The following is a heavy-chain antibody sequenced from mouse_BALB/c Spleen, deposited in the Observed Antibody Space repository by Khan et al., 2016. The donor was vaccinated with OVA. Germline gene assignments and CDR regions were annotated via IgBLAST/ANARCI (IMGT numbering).Heavy chain of an antibody. CDR3: AGFEASYYAMDY. Sequence: VELVESGPGLVAPSQSLSITCTVSGFSLTSYGVSWVRQPPGKGLEWLGVIWGDGITNFHSALISRLSISKDNSKSQVFLKLNSLQTDDTATYXCAGFEASYYAMDYWGQGTSVTVSS. CDR1: GFSLTSYG. CDR2: IWGDGIT. V-gene: IGHV2-3*01. D-gene: IGHD6-1*01. J-gene: IGHJ4*01.